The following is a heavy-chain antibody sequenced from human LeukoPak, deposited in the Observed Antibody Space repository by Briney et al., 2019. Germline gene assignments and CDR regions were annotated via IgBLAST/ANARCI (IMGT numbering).Heavy chain of an antibody. CDR1: GFTFDDYA. CDR3: AKDIYGDYVPRYYFDY. J-gene: IGHJ4*02. Sequence: GGSLRLSCAASGFTFDDYAMPWVRQAPGKGLEWVSGISWNSGSVGYADSVKGRFTISRDNAKNSLYLQMNSLRAEDTALCYCAKDIYGDYVPRYYFDYWAREPWSPSPQ. D-gene: IGHD4-17*01. CDR2: ISWNSGSV. V-gene: IGHV3-9*01.